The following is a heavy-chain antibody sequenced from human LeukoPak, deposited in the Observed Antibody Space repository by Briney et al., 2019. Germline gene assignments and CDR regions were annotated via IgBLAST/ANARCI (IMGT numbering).Heavy chain of an antibody. J-gene: IGHJ3*02. D-gene: IGHD2-2*01. CDR2: IYYSGST. Sequence: SETLSLTCTVSGGSISSYYWSWIRQPPGKGLEWIGYIYYSGSTNYNPSLKSRVTISVDTSKNQFSLKLSSVTAADTAVYYYARVLSVVWDAFDIWGQGTMVTVSS. CDR3: ARVLSVVWDAFDI. CDR1: GGSISSYY. V-gene: IGHV4-59*01.